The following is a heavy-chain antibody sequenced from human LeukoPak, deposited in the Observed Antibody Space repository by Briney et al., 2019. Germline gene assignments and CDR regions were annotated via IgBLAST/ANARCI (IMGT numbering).Heavy chain of an antibody. J-gene: IGHJ4*02. Sequence: HPGGSLRLSCAASGFPFTTCWMSWVRRAPGKRLEWVANIKQDGSEKYYVDSVKGRFTISRDNAKNSLYLQMNSLRAEDTAVYYCARQESGYHGGSFDHWGQGTLVTVSS. D-gene: IGHD3-3*01. CDR1: GFPFTTCW. CDR2: IKQDGSEK. V-gene: IGHV3-7*01. CDR3: ARQESGYHGGSFDH.